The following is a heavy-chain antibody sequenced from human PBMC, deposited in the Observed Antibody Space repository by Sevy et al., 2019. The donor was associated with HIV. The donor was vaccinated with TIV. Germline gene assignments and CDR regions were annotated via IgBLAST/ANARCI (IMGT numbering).Heavy chain of an antibody. CDR3: AKKMGGGSGMAFLVDS. CDR1: GFTFSNFA. V-gene: IGHV3-23*01. Sequence: GGSLRLSCAASGFTFSNFAMGWVRQAPGKGLDWISVISGCGDYKYYADSVKGRFTISRDNSKNTLSLQMNGLRAEDTAIFYCAKKMGGGSGMAFLVDSWGQGTLVTVSS. J-gene: IGHJ4*02. CDR2: ISGCGDYK. D-gene: IGHD5-18*01.